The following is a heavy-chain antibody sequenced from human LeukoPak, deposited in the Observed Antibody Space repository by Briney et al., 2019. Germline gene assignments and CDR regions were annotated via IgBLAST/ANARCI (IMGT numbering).Heavy chain of an antibody. Sequence: GGSLRLSSAASRFTFSSFGMHWARQARGRGREWAAVIWYDGNHTHYADSVKGRFTLSRDNLKKTLYPEINRLRVEHTDVYYCAYDADHIGDHYGYDVFDVWGHGTLVTVSS. D-gene: IGHD5-18*01. J-gene: IGHJ3*01. CDR3: AYDADHIGDHYGYDVFDV. V-gene: IGHV3-33*03. CDR1: RFTFSSFG. CDR2: IWYDGNHT.